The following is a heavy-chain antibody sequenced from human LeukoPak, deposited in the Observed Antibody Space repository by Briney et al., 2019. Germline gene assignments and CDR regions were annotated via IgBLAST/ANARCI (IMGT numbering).Heavy chain of an antibody. V-gene: IGHV4-59*01. CDR1: GGSISSYY. CDR3: ARRRGYSNKEAFDY. CDR2: IYYSGST. Sequence: SETLSLTCTVSGGSISSYYWRWIRQPPGKGLEWIGYIYYSGSTNYNPSLKSRVTISVDTSKNQFSLKLSSVTAADTAVYYCARRRGYSNKEAFDYWGQGTLVTVSS. J-gene: IGHJ4*02. D-gene: IGHD5-12*01.